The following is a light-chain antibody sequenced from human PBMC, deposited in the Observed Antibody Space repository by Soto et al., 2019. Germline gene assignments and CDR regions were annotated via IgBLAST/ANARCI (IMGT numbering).Light chain of an antibody. J-gene: IGKJ5*01. Sequence: TKSLATLSVSPGERATLSCRASQSVSSNLAWYQQKPGQAPRLLIYGASTRATGIPARFSGSGSGTDFTLTISSLEPEDFATYYCQQRSNWPPITFGQGTRLEIK. CDR3: QQRSNWPPIT. CDR1: QSVSSN. V-gene: IGKV3-11*01. CDR2: GAS.